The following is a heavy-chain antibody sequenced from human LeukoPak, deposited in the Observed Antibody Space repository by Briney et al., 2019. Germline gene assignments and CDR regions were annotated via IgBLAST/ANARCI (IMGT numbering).Heavy chain of an antibody. J-gene: IGHJ4*02. V-gene: IGHV1-8*02. CDR1: GYTFTSYY. D-gene: IGHD3-10*01. CDR3: ARGRYYYGSGSYYR. Sequence: GASVKVSCKASGYTFTSYYMHWVRQATGQGLEWMGWMNPNSGNTGYAQKFQGRVTMTRNTSISTAYMELSSLRSEDTAVYYCARGRYYYGSGSYYRWGQGTLVTVSS. CDR2: MNPNSGNT.